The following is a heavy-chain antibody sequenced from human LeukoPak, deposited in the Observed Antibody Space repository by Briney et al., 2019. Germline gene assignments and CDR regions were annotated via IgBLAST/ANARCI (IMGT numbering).Heavy chain of an antibody. D-gene: IGHD2-2*01. J-gene: IGHJ4*02. CDR3: AKAPAKIYCSSTSCPIDY. CDR2: IDATGGVT. Sequence: GGSLRLSCAASGFSFSSYAMTWVRQAPGKGLEWVSGIDATGGVTPYGDSVKGRFTISRDNSKNTLYLQMNSLRAEDTAVYYCAKAPAKIYCSSTSCPIDYWGQGILVTVSS. CDR1: GFSFSSYA. V-gene: IGHV3-23*05.